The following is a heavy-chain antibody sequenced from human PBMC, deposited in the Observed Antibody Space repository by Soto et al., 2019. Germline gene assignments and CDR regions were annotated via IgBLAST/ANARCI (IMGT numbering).Heavy chain of an antibody. CDR3: AHTGYYDLLTFDY. CDR1: GFSLSTRKMV. CDR2: IYWDDDK. Sequence: SGPPLVNPTQTLTLCCNFSGFSLSTRKMVVGWIRQPPGKALEWLALIYWDDDKRYRPSLNNRLTIIKDTSKNQVLLTMTNLDPVDTATYYCAHTGYYDLLTFDYWGQDTLVTVSS. J-gene: IGHJ4*02. V-gene: IGHV2-5*02. D-gene: IGHD3-9*01.